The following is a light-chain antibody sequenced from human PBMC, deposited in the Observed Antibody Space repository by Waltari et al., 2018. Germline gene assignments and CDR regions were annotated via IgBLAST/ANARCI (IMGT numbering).Light chain of an antibody. V-gene: IGKV1D-16*01. CDR1: QALNSW. CDR3: QQYNSAPLT. Sequence: DIQMTQSPSSLSASVGDRVTITCRASQALNSWLAWYQQKPVKAPKLLIYKASSLQSGVPSRFSGSESGTDFTLTISSLQPEDFATYFCQQYNSAPLTFGGGTKVEIK. J-gene: IGKJ4*01. CDR2: KAS.